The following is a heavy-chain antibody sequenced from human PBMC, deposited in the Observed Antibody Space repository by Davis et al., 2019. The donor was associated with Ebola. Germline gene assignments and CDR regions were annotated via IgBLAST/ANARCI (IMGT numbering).Heavy chain of an antibody. CDR1: GSTYDIAW. CDR2: VRANGDGGTA. Sequence: PGGSLRLSCGVSGSTYDIAWVSWVRQAPGKGLEWVGHVRANGDGGTAAYAAPGKGRFTISRDDSKNTVYLEMNSLKTEDTAVYSCTRLCLSPTCYVVWSDSWGQGTLVTVSS. CDR3: TRLCLSPTCYVVWSDS. V-gene: IGHV3-15*01. D-gene: IGHD3/OR15-3a*01. J-gene: IGHJ4*02.